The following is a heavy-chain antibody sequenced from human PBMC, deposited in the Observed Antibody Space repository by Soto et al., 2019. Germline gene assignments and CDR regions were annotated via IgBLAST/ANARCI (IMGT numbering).Heavy chain of an antibody. CDR3: ARDQGSSSGYEDYYYYMDV. D-gene: IGHD5-12*01. V-gene: IGHV4-39*02. J-gene: IGHJ6*03. CDR2: IYYSGST. CDR1: GGSISSSSYY. Sequence: SETLSLTCTVSGGSISSSSYYWGWIRQPPGKGLEWIGSIYYSGSTYYNPSLKSRVTISVDTSKNQFSLKLSSVTAADTAVYYCARDQGSSSGYEDYYYYMDVWGKGTTVTVSS.